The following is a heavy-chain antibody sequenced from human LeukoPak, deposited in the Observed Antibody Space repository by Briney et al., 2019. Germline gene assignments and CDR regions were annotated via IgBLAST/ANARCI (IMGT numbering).Heavy chain of an antibody. CDR1: GFTFSSYS. J-gene: IGHJ4*02. CDR3: ASGPADRGGY. D-gene: IGHD1-14*01. CDR2: ISSSSSYI. V-gene: IGHV3-21*01. Sequence: GGSLRLSCAASGFTFSSYSMNWVRQAPGKGLEWVSSISSSSSYIYYADSVKGRFTISRDNAKNALYLQMNSLRAEDTAVYYCASGPADRGGYWGQGTLVTVSS.